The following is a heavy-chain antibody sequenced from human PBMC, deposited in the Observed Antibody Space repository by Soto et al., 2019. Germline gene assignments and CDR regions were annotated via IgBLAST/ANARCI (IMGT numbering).Heavy chain of an antibody. J-gene: IGHJ6*03. CDR2: IYPGDSDT. CDR3: ARHGHVGTSRGDYYYYMDV. V-gene: IGHV5-51*01. Sequence: GESLKISCKGSGYSFTSYWIGWVRQMPGKGLEWMGIIYPGDSDTRYSPSFQGQVTISADKSISTAYLQWSSLKASDTAMYYCARHGHVGTSRGDYYYYMDVWGKGTTVTVSS. CDR1: GYSFTSYW. D-gene: IGHD7-27*01.